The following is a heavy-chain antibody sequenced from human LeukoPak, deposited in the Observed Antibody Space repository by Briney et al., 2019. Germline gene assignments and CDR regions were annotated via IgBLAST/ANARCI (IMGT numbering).Heavy chain of an antibody. CDR3: ARTNYDFWSGHNWFDP. CDR2: ISSSSSYI. D-gene: IGHD3-3*01. V-gene: IGHV3-21*01. J-gene: IGHJ5*02. Sequence: GGSLRLSCAASGFTFSSYSMNWVRQAPGKGLEWVSSISSSSSYIYYADSVKGRFTISRDNAKKSLYLQMSSLRAEDTAVYYCARTNYDFWSGHNWFDPWGQGTLVTVSS. CDR1: GFTFSSYS.